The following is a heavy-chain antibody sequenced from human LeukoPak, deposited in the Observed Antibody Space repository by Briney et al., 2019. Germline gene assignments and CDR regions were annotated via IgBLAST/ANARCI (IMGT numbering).Heavy chain of an antibody. J-gene: IGHJ4*02. V-gene: IGHV3-74*01. CDR2: INSDGSSS. CDR1: GLPFNSFW. D-gene: IGHD2-21*01. Sequence: GGSLRLSCVISGLPFNSFWMHWVRQAPGEGLVWFSRINSDGSSSAYADSVEGRFTISRNDAKNVLYLHMNSLRADDTAVYYCAICFSGCDYWGQGTLVTVSS. CDR3: AICFSGCDY.